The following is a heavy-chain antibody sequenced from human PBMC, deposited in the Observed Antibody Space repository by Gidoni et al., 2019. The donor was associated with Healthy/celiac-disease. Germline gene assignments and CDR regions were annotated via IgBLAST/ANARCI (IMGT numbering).Heavy chain of an antibody. CDR3: AKDLGGIGFSNAFDI. CDR1: GFTFSSYG. J-gene: IGHJ3*02. CDR2: ISYDGSNK. V-gene: IGHV3-30*18. Sequence: QVQLVESGGGVVQPGRSLRLSWAASGFTFSSYGMHWVRQAPGKGLEWVAVISYDGSNKYYADSVKGRFTISRNNSKNTLYLQMNSLRAEDTAVYYCAKDLGGIGFSNAFDIWGQGTMVTVSS. D-gene: IGHD3-10*01.